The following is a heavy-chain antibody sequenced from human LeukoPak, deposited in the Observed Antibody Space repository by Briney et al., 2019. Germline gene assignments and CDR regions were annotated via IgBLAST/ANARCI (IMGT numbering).Heavy chain of an antibody. CDR1: GFTFDDYG. J-gene: IGHJ4*02. V-gene: IGHV3-20*04. CDR3: ARERFLYGDYSRFALFDY. CDR2: INWNGGST. D-gene: IGHD4-17*01. Sequence: GGSLRLSCAASGFTFDDYGMTWVRQVPGKGLEWVSGINWNGGSTGYADSVKGRFTISRDNSKNTLYLQMNSLRAEDTAVYYCARERFLYGDYSRFALFDYWGQGTLVTVSS.